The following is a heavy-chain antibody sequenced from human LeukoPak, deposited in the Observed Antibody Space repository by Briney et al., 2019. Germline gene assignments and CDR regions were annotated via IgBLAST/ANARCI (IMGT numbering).Heavy chain of an antibody. CDR2: ISYDGSNK. J-gene: IGHJ4*02. CDR3: AKGGRGSSWYFYFDY. Sequence: GGSLRLSCAASGFTFSSYGMHWVRQAPGKGLEWVAVISYDGSNKYYADSVKGRFTISRDNSKNTLYLQMNSLRAEDTAVYYCAKGGRGSSWYFYFDYWGQGTLVTVSS. V-gene: IGHV3-30*18. CDR1: GFTFSSYG. D-gene: IGHD6-13*01.